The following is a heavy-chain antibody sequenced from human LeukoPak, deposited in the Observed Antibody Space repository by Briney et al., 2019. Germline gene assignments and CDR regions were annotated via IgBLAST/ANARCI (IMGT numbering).Heavy chain of an antibody. CDR1: GYTFTTYG. CDR3: ARGPRSNEY. J-gene: IGHJ4*02. Sequence: ASVKVSCKASGYTFTTYGITWVRQAPGQGLEWMGWIAGYNGNTNYAQEFQGRVTMTTDTSTSTAYMELRSLRSDDTAIYYCARGPRSNEYWGQGTLVTVSS. CDR2: IAGYNGNT. V-gene: IGHV1-18*01.